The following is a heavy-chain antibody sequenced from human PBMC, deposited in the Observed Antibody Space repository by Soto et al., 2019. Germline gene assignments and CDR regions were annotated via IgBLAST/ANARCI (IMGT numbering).Heavy chain of an antibody. CDR3: ARGLLWFGAAGHYSYYYGMDV. Sequence: QVQLVQSGAEVKKPGSSVKVSCKASGGTFSSYAISWVRQAPGQGLEWMGGIIPIFGTANYAQKFQGRVTITADESTSTAYMELSSLRSEDTDVYYCARGLLWFGAAGHYSYYYGMDVWGQGTTVTVSS. V-gene: IGHV1-69*01. D-gene: IGHD3-10*01. CDR2: IIPIFGTA. CDR1: GGTFSSYA. J-gene: IGHJ6*02.